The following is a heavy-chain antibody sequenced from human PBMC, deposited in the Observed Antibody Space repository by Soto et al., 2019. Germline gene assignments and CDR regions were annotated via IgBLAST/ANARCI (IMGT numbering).Heavy chain of an antibody. CDR2: INSDGSST. J-gene: IGHJ6*02. CDR3: ARDPGGTAMAESYYYYGMDV. Sequence: GGSLRLSCAASGFTFSSYWMHWVRQAPGKGLVWVSRINSDGSSTSYADSVKGRFTISRDNAKNTLYLQMNSLRAEDTAVYYCARDPGGTAMAESYYYYGMDVWGQGTTVTVSS. V-gene: IGHV3-74*01. D-gene: IGHD5-18*01. CDR1: GFTFSSYW.